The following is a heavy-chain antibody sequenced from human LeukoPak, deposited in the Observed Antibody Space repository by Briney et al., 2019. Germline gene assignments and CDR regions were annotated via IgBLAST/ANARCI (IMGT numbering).Heavy chain of an antibody. CDR3: ARDFWSGHGASDY. Sequence: ASVKVSCKASGDTFTGYYMHWVRQAPGQGLEWMGWINPNSGGTNYAQKFQGRVTMTRDTSISTAYMELSRLRSDDTAVYYCARDFWSGHGASDYWGQGTLVTVSS. D-gene: IGHD3-3*01. CDR1: GDTFTGYY. CDR2: INPNSGGT. V-gene: IGHV1-2*02. J-gene: IGHJ4*02.